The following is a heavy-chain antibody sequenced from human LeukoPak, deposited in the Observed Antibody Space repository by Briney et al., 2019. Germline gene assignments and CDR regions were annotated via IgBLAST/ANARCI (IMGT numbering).Heavy chain of an antibody. CDR3: ARDAARPHGY. V-gene: IGHV4-34*01. CDR1: GGSFSGYC. J-gene: IGHJ4*02. D-gene: IGHD2-15*01. Sequence: SETLSLTCAVYGGSFSGYCWSWIRRPPGKGLEWIGEINHSGSTNYNPSLKSRVTISVDTSKNQFSLKLSSVTAADTAVYYCARDAARPHGYWGQGTLVTVSS. CDR2: INHSGST.